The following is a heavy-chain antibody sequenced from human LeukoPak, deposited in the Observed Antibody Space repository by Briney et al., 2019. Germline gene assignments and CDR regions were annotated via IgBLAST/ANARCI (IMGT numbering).Heavy chain of an antibody. Sequence: GASVKVSCKASGGTFSSYAISWVRQAPGQGLEWMGGIIPIFATANYAQKFQGRVTITADESTSTAYMELSSLRSEDTAVYYCARGDDIVVVPAASSGMDVWGQGTTVTVSS. CDR2: IIPIFATA. J-gene: IGHJ6*02. D-gene: IGHD2-2*01. CDR1: GGTFSSYA. V-gene: IGHV1-69*13. CDR3: ARGDDIVVVPAASSGMDV.